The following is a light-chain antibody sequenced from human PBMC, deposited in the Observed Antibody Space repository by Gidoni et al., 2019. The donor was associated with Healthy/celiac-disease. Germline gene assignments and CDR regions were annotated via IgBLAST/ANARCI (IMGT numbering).Light chain of an antibody. Sequence: SSVLPQPPPVSVAPGKTARITCGGNNIGSKSVHWYQQKPGQAPVLVVYNDGGRPSGIPERFSGANSGNTTTLTISRVEAGDEADYYCQVWDSSSDHPYVVFGGGTKLTVL. V-gene: IGLV3-21*03. CDR1: NIGSKS. CDR2: NDG. J-gene: IGLJ2*01. CDR3: QVWDSSSDHPYVV.